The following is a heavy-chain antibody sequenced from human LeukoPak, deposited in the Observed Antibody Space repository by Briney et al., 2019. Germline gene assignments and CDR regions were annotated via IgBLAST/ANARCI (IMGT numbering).Heavy chain of an antibody. CDR2: IIPIFGTA. J-gene: IGHJ6*02. V-gene: IGHV1-69*13. CDR1: GGTFSSYV. Sequence: SVKVSCKASGGTFSSYVISWVRQAPGQGLEWMGGIIPIFGTANYAQKFQGRVTITADESTSTAYMELSSLRSEDTAVYYCARAGKEPYQLLHYYYYGTDVWGQGTTVTVSS. CDR3: ARAGKEPYQLLHYYYYGTDV. D-gene: IGHD2-2*01.